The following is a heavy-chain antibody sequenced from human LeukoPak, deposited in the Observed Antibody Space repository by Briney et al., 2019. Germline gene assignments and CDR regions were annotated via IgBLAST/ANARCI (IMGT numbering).Heavy chain of an antibody. CDR1: GDSVSSNSAA. CDR2: TYYRSKWYN. J-gene: IGHJ6*02. V-gene: IGHV6-1*01. CDR3: VRYSGYDSFLTDV. Sequence: SQTLSLTCAISGDSVSSNSAALTWIRQSPSRGLEWLGRTYYRSKWYNDYAVSVKSRITINPDTSKNQFSLQLNSVTPEDTAVYYCVRYSGYDSFLTDVWGQGTTVTVSS. D-gene: IGHD5-12*01.